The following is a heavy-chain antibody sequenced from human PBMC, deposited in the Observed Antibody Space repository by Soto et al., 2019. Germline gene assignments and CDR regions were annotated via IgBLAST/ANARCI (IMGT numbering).Heavy chain of an antibody. Sequence: QVQLQESGPGLVKPSETLSLTCTVSGGSISSYYWSWIRQPPGKGLEWIGYIYYSGSTNYNPSLTSRVTISVDTSTNQFSLKLSSVTAADTAVYYCAVGATTKYVMDVWGQGTTVTVSS. V-gene: IGHV4-59*08. CDR2: IYYSGST. J-gene: IGHJ6*02. CDR1: GGSISSYY. CDR3: AVGATTKYVMDV. D-gene: IGHD1-26*01.